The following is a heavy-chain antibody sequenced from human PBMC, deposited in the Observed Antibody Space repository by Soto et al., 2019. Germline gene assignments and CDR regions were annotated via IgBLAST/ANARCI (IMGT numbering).Heavy chain of an antibody. D-gene: IGHD6-19*01. CDR1: GFTFDDYA. J-gene: IGHJ6*02. Sequence: PGGSLRLSCAASGFTFDDYAMHWVRQAPGKGLEWVSGISWNSGSIGYADSVKGRFTISKDNAKNSLYLHTNSLRAEDTAVYYCAGDHEYTSGWSHGMDVWGQGTTVTVSS. V-gene: IGHV3-9*01. CDR3: AGDHEYTSGWSHGMDV. CDR2: ISWNSGSI.